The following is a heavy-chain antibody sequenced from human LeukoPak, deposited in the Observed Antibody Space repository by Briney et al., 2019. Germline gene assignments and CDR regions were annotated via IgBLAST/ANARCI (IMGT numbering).Heavy chain of an antibody. Sequence: GSLRLSCTASGFTFSGFSMHWVRQAPGKGLEWLSYISTSSRSTYYADSVKGRFNISRDNAKNTLFLDMHSLRPGDSAVYYCARSAVRGVACDYWGQGTLLTVSS. CDR2: ISTSSRST. V-gene: IGHV3-48*01. J-gene: IGHJ4*02. D-gene: IGHD3-10*01. CDR3: ARSAVRGVACDY. CDR1: GFTFSGFS.